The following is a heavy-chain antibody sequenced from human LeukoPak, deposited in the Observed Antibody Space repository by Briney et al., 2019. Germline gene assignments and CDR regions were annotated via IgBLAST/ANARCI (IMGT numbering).Heavy chain of an antibody. CDR2: IYYSGSN. Sequence: SETLSLTCTVSGGSISSYYWSWIRQPPGKGLEWIGYIYYSGSNNYNPSLKSRVTISVDTSKNQFSLKLSSMTAADTAVYYCARGGDSSGYYYVALDYWGQGTLVTVSS. CDR1: GGSISSYY. J-gene: IGHJ4*02. V-gene: IGHV4-59*01. CDR3: ARGGDSSGYYYVALDY. D-gene: IGHD3-22*01.